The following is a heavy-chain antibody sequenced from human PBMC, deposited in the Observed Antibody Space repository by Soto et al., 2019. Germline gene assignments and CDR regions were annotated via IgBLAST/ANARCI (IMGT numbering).Heavy chain of an antibody. CDR3: AGGLRSTAKYYGMDV. CDR1: GFTFSSYG. CDR2: IWYDGRYK. Sequence: PGGSLRLSCAAPGFTFSSYGMHWVRQAPGKGLERVAVIWYDGRYKYYADSAKGRFSISRDNSNNTLYLQMNNLRAEDTSVYYLAGGLRSTAKYYGMDVQGQGTTVIVSS. D-gene: IGHD2-8*02. J-gene: IGHJ6*02. V-gene: IGHV3-33*01.